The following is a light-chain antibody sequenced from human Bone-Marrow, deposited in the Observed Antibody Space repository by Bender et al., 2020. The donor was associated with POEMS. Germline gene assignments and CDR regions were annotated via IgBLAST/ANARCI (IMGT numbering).Light chain of an antibody. CDR1: SSDVGGYDR. CDR3: GSYTASIPLA. CDR2: DVT. J-gene: IGLJ2*01. V-gene: IGLV2-14*03. Sequence: QSALTQPASVSGSPGQSIAISCAGTSSDVGGYDRVSWYQQYPGKAPKLLFYDVTKRPSGISDRFSGSKSGNTASLVISCLQADDAADYYCGSYTASIPLAFGGGTRLTVL.